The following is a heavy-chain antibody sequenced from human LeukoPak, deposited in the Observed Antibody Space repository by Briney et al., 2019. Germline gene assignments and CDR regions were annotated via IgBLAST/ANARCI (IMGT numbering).Heavy chain of an antibody. V-gene: IGHV4-39*07. CDR2: IYYSGST. D-gene: IGHD6-19*01. Sequence: SETLSLTCTVSGGSISSSSYYWGWIRQPPGKGLEWIGSIYYSGSTYYNPSLKSRVTISVDTSKNQFSLKLSSVTAADTAVYYCARDIIAVAGRGIDPWGQGTLVTVSS. J-gene: IGHJ5*02. CDR3: ARDIIAVAGRGIDP. CDR1: GGSISSSSYY.